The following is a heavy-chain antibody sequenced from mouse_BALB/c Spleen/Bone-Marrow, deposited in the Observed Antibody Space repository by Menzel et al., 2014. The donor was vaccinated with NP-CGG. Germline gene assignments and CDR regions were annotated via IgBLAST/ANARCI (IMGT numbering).Heavy chain of an antibody. D-gene: IGHD2-4*01. J-gene: IGHJ3*01. V-gene: IGHV1S132*01. Sequence: VQLQQSGAEVVKPGASVKLSCKTSGYTFTNYWIQWVKQRPGQGLGWIGEIFPGTDTSYYNEKFKDKATLTVDTSSSTAYIQLSNLTSEDSAVYFCSRNYDYDEGAWFTYWGQGTRVPVSA. CDR2: IFPGTDTS. CDR3: SRNYDYDEGAWFTY. CDR1: GYTFTNYW.